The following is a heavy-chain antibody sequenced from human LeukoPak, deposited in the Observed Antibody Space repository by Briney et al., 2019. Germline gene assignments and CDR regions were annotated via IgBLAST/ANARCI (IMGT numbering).Heavy chain of an antibody. V-gene: IGHV3-30*04. Sequence: GRSLRLSCAASGFTFSSYAMHWVRQAPGKGLEWVAVISYDGSNKYYADSVKGRFTISRDNSKNTLYLQMNSLRVEDTAVYYCAKGVGACDYWGQGTLVTVSS. CDR2: ISYDGSNK. CDR1: GFTFSSYA. CDR3: AKGVGACDY. J-gene: IGHJ4*02. D-gene: IGHD1-26*01.